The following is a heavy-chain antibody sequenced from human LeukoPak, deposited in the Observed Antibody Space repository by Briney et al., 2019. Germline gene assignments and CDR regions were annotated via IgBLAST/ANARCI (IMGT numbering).Heavy chain of an antibody. CDR2: ISGSGDAT. CDR1: KFNFA. CDR3: ARSSMIVVVIKFDY. D-gene: IGHD3-22*01. Sequence: GGSLRLSCAASKFNFAMSWVRQTADKRLEWVSAISGSGDATFYTDSVKGRFTISRDNSKNTLYLQMNSLRAEDTAVYYCARSSMIVVVIKFDYWGQGTLVTVSS. V-gene: IGHV3-23*01. J-gene: IGHJ4*02.